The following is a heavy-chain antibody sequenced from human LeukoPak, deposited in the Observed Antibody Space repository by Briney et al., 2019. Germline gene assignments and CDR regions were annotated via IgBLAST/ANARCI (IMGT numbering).Heavy chain of an antibody. Sequence: GESLKISCKGSGYSFTSYWIGWVRQMPGKGLEWMGIIYPGDSDTRYSPSFQGQVTISADKSISTAYLQWSSLKASDTAMYYCARRRYCSSTSCYSAYYFDYWGQGTLVTVSS. V-gene: IGHV5-51*01. D-gene: IGHD2-2*02. CDR2: IYPGDSDT. CDR3: ARRRYCSSTSCYSAYYFDY. CDR1: GYSFTSYW. J-gene: IGHJ4*02.